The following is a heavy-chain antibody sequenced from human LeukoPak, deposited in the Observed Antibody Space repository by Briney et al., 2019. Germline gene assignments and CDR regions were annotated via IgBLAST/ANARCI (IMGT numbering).Heavy chain of an antibody. CDR3: ARGGTLVRGVAILYGMDV. D-gene: IGHD3-10*01. V-gene: IGHV1-8*01. J-gene: IGHJ6*02. Sequence: ASVMVSCRASGYSITSYDINWVRQAAGQGLEWVGWMNSNSGNTGYARKFQGRVTLTRDTSINTAYMEVSSLTSEDTAVYYCARGGTLVRGVAILYGMDVWGQGTTVTVSS. CDR1: GYSITSYD. CDR2: MNSNSGNT.